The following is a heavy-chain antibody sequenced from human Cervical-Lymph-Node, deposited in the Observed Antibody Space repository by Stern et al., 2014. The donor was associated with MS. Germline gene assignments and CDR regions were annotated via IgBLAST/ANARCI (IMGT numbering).Heavy chain of an antibody. CDR3: ARHYGYYFDF. V-gene: IGHV5-51*01. CDR1: ENIFSNFW. J-gene: IGHJ4*02. D-gene: IGHD4-17*01. CDR2: IYPDDSDT. Sequence: VQLVQSGVEVKKPGESLKISCKVSENIFSNFWIGWLRQMPGKGLEYVGIIYPDDSDTKYSPSFEGQVTLSADKSITPAYLHWSSLKASDTAIYYCARHYGYYFDFWGQGTLVTVSS.